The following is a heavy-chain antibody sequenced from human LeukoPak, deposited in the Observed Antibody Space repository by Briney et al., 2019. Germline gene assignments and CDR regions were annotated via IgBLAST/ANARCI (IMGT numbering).Heavy chain of an antibody. D-gene: IGHD3-22*01. CDR3: AETYDSSGYYPDY. CDR2: IIPILGIA. J-gene: IGHJ4*02. V-gene: IGHV1-69*04. CDR1: GGTFSSYA. Sequence: SVKVSCKASGGTFSSYAISWVRQAPGQGLEWMGRIIPILGIANYAQKFQGRVTITADKSTSTAYMELSSLRSGDTAVYYCAETYDSSGYYPDYWGQGTLVTVSS.